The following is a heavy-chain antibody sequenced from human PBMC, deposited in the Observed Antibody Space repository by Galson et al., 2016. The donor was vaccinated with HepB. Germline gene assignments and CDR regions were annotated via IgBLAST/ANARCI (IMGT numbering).Heavy chain of an antibody. CDR3: ARGPTDWGPIDY. CDR1: GDSVSSYSVG. V-gene: IGHV6-1*01. J-gene: IGHJ4*02. Sequence: CAISGDSVSSYSVGWNWIRQSPSRGLEWLGRTYYKSKFYTDYAQSVKSRIIISPDTSKNHVSLHLKTVTPGDTALYYCARGPTDWGPIDYWGPGTPVTVSS. D-gene: IGHD7-27*01. CDR2: TYYKSKFYT.